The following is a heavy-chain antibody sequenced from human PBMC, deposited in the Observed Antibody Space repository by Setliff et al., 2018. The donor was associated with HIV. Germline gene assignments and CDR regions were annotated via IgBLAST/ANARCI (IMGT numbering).Heavy chain of an antibody. V-gene: IGHV3-23*01. J-gene: IGHJ3*02. CDR3: VKDRTYMAFDI. CDR2: ISSGGGT. Sequence: SLRLSCAASGFPFSNYAMSWVRQAPGKGLEWVSAISSGGGTYYADFVKGRFTISRDNSKNTLYLQMNSLRAEDTAVYYCVKDRTYMAFDIWGQGTMVTVSS. CDR1: GFPFSNYA. D-gene: IGHD1-20*01.